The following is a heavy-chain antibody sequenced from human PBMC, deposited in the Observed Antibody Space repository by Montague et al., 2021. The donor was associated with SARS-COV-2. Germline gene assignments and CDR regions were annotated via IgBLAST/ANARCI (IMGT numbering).Heavy chain of an antibody. CDR1: GGSINSDSYY. CDR3: AREDRWNWFDP. CDR2: VHYSGNI. J-gene: IGHJ5*02. D-gene: IGHD5-24*01. Sequence: SETLSLTCSVSGGSINSDSYYWGWLRQPPGKTLEWVGSVHYSGNIYYNPSLETRVTISVDPSKNQFSLKLSSVTAADTAVYYCAREDRWNWFDPWGQGTLVIVSS. V-gene: IGHV4-39*07.